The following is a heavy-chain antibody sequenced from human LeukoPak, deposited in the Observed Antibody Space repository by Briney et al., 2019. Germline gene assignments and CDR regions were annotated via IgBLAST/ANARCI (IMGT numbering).Heavy chain of an antibody. Sequence: PGRSLRLSCAASGFTFDDYAMHWVRQAPGKGLEWVSGISWNSGSIGYADSVKGRFTISRDNAKNSLYLQMNRLRAEDTALYYCAKDINYGDHGGLDYWGQGTLVTVSS. CDR3: AKDINYGDHGGLDY. J-gene: IGHJ4*02. V-gene: IGHV3-9*01. CDR2: ISWNSGSI. D-gene: IGHD4-17*01. CDR1: GFTFDDYA.